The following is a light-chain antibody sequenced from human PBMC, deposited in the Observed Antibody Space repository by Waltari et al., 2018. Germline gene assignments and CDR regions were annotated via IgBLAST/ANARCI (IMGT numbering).Light chain of an antibody. CDR1: QSVSSTY. V-gene: IGKV3-20*01. CDR3: QQYGSSPLT. J-gene: IGKJ4*01. Sequence: EIVLTQSPGTLSLSPGEGATLSCRASQSVSSTYLAWYQQKPGQAPRLLIYGASSRATGIPDRFSGSGSGTDFTLTINRLKPEDFAMYYCQQYGSSPLTFGGGTKVEIK. CDR2: GAS.